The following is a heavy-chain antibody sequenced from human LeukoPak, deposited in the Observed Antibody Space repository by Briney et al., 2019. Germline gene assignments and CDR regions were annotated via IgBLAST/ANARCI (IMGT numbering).Heavy chain of an antibody. CDR1: GFTFSSYS. D-gene: IGHD3-9*01. CDR3: ARALRYFDWLSTSPEYNWFDP. J-gene: IGHJ5*02. CDR2: ISSSSSTI. V-gene: IGHV3-48*01. Sequence: GGSLRLSCAASGFTFSSYSMNWVRQAPGKGLEWVSYISSSSSTIYYADSVKGRFTISRDNAKNSLYLQVNSLRAEDTAVYYCARALRYFDWLSTSPEYNWFDPWGQGTLVTVSS.